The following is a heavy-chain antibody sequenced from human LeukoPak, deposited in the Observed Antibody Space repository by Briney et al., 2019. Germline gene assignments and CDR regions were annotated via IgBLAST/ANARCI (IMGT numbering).Heavy chain of an antibody. Sequence: GGSLRLSCAPSGFTFCGDWVHWVRQAPGKGLVWVSRINSDGTTTYADSVKGRFTVSRDNTKNTLYLQMNSLRAEDTTVYYCGRHRITVGGRGAFDIWGQGTTVTVSS. CDR1: GFTFCGDW. CDR2: INSDGTT. J-gene: IGHJ3*02. CDR3: GRHRITVGGRGAFDI. V-gene: IGHV3-74*01. D-gene: IGHD6-19*01.